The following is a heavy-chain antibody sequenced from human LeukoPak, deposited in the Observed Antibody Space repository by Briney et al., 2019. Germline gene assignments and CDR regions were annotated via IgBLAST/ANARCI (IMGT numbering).Heavy chain of an antibody. D-gene: IGHD5-18*01. CDR2: IYYSGST. V-gene: IGHV4-30-4*07. CDR1: GGSISSGGYS. CDR3: ARRLLLWSYGIFDY. J-gene: IGHJ4*02. Sequence: PSETLSLTCAVSGGSISSGGYSWSWIRQPPGKGLEWIGYIYYSGSTYYNPSLKSRVTISVDTSKNQFSLKLSSVTAADTAVYYCARRLLLWSYGIFDYWGQGTLVTVSS.